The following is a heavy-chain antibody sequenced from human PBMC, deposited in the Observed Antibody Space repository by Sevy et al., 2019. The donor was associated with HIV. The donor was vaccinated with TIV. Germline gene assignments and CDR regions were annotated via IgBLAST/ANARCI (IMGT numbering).Heavy chain of an antibody. D-gene: IGHD5-18*01. V-gene: IGHV3-33*01. Sequence: EGSLRLSCAASGFTFSSYGMHWVRWAPGKGLEWVALTWYDGSTKFYADSVKGRFTISRDNSKNILSLQMNSLRADDTAVYYCARVRSIYVDTTHYYAMDVWGQGTTVTVSS. J-gene: IGHJ6*02. CDR1: GFTFSSYG. CDR2: TWYDGSTK. CDR3: ARVRSIYVDTTHYYAMDV.